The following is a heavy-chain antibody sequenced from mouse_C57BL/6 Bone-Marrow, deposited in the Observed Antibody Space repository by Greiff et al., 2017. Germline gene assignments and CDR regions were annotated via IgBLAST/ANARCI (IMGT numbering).Heavy chain of an antibody. J-gene: IGHJ1*03. CDR1: GFTFSDYG. D-gene: IGHD1-1*01. CDR3: ARNRDYYGSSYGYFDV. Sequence: EVQLQESGGGLVKPGGSLKLSCAASGFTFSDYGMHWVRQAPEKGLEWVAYISSGSSTIYYADTVKGRFTISRDNAKNTLFLQMTSLRSEDTAMYYCARNRDYYGSSYGYFDVWGTGTTVTVSS. V-gene: IGHV5-17*01. CDR2: ISSGSSTI.